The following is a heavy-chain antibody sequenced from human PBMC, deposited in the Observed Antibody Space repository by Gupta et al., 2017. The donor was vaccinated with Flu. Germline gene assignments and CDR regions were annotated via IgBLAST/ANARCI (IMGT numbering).Heavy chain of an antibody. CDR2: INHSGGA. J-gene: IGHJ6*02. D-gene: IGHD2-2*01. CDR3: VRAKREDCSNTSCFPLGYHYDLDV. CDR1: GESFSGFF. Sequence: VQLQQWGAGLLKPSETLSLTCSVSGESFSGFFWTWIRQPPGKGLEWIGEINHSGGADYNPSLKSRVTISVDTSKNHFSLKLTSVTAADTAVYYCVRAKREDCSNTSCFPLGYHYDLDVWGQGTTVTVSS. V-gene: IGHV4-34*01.